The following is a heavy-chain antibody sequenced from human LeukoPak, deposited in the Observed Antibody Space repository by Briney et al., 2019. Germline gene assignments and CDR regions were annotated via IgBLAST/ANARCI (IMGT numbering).Heavy chain of an antibody. CDR3: ARRSTVTTFEY. CDR2: IYHSGST. J-gene: IGHJ4*02. CDR1: GGFITSSNW. V-gene: IGHV4-4*02. D-gene: IGHD4-17*01. Sequence: SETLSLTCAVSGGFITSSNWWSWVRQPPGKGLEWIGEIYHSGSTNYNPSLKSRVTISVDKSKNQFSLKLTSVTAADTAVYYCARRSTVTTFEYWGQGILVTVSS.